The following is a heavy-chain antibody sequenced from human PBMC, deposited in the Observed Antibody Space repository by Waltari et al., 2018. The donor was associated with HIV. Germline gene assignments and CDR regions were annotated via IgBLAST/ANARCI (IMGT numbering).Heavy chain of an antibody. CDR3: ARTLAQGWGLDY. V-gene: IGHV3-13*01. CDR1: GFTFSSYD. D-gene: IGHD3-16*01. J-gene: IGHJ4*02. CDR2: IGTASDT. Sequence: EVQLVESGGGLVQPGGSLRLSCAASGFTFSSYDMHWVRQATGKGLEWVSAIGTASDTYYPGSVKGRFTISRENAKNSLYLQMNSLRAEDTAVYYCARTLAQGWGLDYWGQGTLVTVSS.